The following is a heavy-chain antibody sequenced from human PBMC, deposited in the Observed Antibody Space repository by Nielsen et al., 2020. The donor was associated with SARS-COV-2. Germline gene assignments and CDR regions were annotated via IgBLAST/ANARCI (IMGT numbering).Heavy chain of an antibody. Sequence: GGSLGLSCAASGFTFSSYWMHWVRQAPGKGLVWVSRINSDGSSTSCADSVKGRFTISRDNAKNTLYLQMNSLRAEDTAVYYCARDYGYAGIVVVVAALVGDYGMDVWGQGTTVTVSS. CDR1: GFTFSSYW. CDR3: ARDYGYAGIVVVVAALVGDYGMDV. V-gene: IGHV3-74*01. D-gene: IGHD2-15*01. CDR2: INSDGSST. J-gene: IGHJ6*02.